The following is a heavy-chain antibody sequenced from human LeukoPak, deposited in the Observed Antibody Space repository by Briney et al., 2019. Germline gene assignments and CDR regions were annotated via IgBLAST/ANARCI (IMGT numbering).Heavy chain of an antibody. Sequence: GGSLRLSCAASGFTFSNYWMGWVRQAPGKRPEWVANMNIDGSEKYYADSVKGRFSISRDNARNSVYLQMASLRVEDTAVYYCARDPVEWELLLDYWGQGTLGTVS. CDR1: GFTFSNYW. CDR2: MNIDGSEK. V-gene: IGHV3-7*01. D-gene: IGHD1-26*01. CDR3: ARDPVEWELLLDY. J-gene: IGHJ4*02.